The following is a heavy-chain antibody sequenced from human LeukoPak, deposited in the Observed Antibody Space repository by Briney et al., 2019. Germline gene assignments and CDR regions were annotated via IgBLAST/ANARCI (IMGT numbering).Heavy chain of an antibody. CDR3: ARDYDYGDYPGY. J-gene: IGHJ4*01. Sequence: GGSVSLHCAASGFMFDDYGMSWVRQAPGKGLEWVSGINWNGGRTGYADSVKGRFTISRDNAKNSLYLQMNSLRAEDTALYYCARDYDYGDYPGYWGQGTLVTVSS. V-gene: IGHV3-20*04. CDR1: GFMFDDYG. D-gene: IGHD4-17*01. CDR2: INWNGGRT.